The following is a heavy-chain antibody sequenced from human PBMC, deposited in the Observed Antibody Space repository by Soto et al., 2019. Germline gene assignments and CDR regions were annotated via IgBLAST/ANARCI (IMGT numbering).Heavy chain of an antibody. CDR1: GFIFSDSV. J-gene: IGHJ5*02. CDR2: IRRKVNSYAT. D-gene: IGHD7-27*01. V-gene: IGHV3-73*01. Sequence: EVQLVESGGGLVQPGNYLQLSCAASGFIFSDSVIHWVRQAPGKGLEWVGRIRRKVNSYATAYTASVNGRFAISRDDSRDTAYLQMNSLQVEDTALYYCTRGGSNTWRFDPWGQGTLVIVSS. CDR3: TRGGSNTWRFDP.